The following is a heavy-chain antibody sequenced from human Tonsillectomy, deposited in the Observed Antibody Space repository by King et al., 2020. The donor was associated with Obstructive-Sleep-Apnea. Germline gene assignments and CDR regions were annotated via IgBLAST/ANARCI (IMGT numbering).Heavy chain of an antibody. CDR1: GFTFIRYA. CDR3: AKDSEGLLWFGELKSYYFDY. Sequence: QLVESGGGLVQPGGSLRLSCAASGFTFIRYAMSWVRQAPGRGLEWVSDIRGRGGSTFSADSVRGRFPISRDKSKHTLYLPSNSLRAWDTAVYYCAKDSEGLLWFGELKSYYFDYWGQGTLVTVSS. CDR2: IRGRGGST. J-gene: IGHJ4*02. D-gene: IGHD3-10*01. V-gene: IGHV3-23*04.